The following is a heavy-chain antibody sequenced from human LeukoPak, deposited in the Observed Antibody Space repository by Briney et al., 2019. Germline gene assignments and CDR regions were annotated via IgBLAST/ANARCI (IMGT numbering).Heavy chain of an antibody. V-gene: IGHV3-48*04. CDR1: GFTFSSYS. CDR3: ARDLVAVAGAVDY. CDR2: ISSSSTI. Sequence: GGSLRLSWAASGFTFSSYSMNWVRQAPGKGLEWVSYISSSSTIYYADSVKGRFTISRDNAKNSLYLQMNSLRAEDTAVYYCARDLVAVAGAVDYWGQGTLVTVSS. J-gene: IGHJ4*02. D-gene: IGHD6-19*01.